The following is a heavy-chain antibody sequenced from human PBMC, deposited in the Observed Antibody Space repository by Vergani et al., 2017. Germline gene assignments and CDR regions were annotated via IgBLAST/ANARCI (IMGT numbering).Heavy chain of an antibody. CDR2: IYYSGST. Sequence: QVRLQESGPGLVKPSETLSLTCSVSGGSMSGYYWSWIRQPPGKELEWIGYIYYSGSTNYNPSLKSRVTISVDTSKNQFSLKLSSVTAADTAVYYCARGITMVRGAYFDYWGQGTLVTVSS. CDR1: GGSMSGYY. V-gene: IGHV4-59*01. CDR3: ARGITMVRGAYFDY. J-gene: IGHJ4*02. D-gene: IGHD3-10*01.